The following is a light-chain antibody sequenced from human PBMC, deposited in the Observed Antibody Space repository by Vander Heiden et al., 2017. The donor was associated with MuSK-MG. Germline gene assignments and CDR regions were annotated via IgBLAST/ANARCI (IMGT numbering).Light chain of an antibody. Sequence: VMTQSPATLSVSPGERATLSCRASQSVSSNLAWYQQKPGQAPRLLIYGASTRATGIPARFSGSGSGTEFTLTISSLQSEDFAVYYCQQYNNWPPAFGQGTKLEIK. CDR1: QSVSSN. CDR2: GAS. CDR3: QQYNNWPPA. J-gene: IGKJ2*01. V-gene: IGKV3-15*01.